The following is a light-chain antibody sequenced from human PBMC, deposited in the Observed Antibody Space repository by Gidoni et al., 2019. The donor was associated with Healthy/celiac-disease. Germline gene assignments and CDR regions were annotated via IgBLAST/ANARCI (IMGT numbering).Light chain of an antibody. V-gene: IGKV3-11*01. CDR2: DAS. CDR1: QSLSSY. Sequence: EIVLTQSPATLSLSPGERATLSCGASQSLSSYLAWYQQKPGQAPRLLIYDASNRATGIPARFSGSGSGTDFTLTISSLEPEDFAVYYCQQRSNWPRTFGQGTKLEFK. J-gene: IGKJ1*01. CDR3: QQRSNWPRT.